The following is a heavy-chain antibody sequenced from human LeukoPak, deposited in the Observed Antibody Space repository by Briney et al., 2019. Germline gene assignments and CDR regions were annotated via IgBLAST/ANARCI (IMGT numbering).Heavy chain of an antibody. Sequence: PGGPLRLSCAASRFTFSSYAMSWVRQAPGKGLEWVSGVSGNGAGTYYADSVKGRFTISRDNSKNTLYLQMNSLRAEDTAVYYCAKDFGETDYYYYGMDVWGQGTTVTVSS. D-gene: IGHD3-16*01. V-gene: IGHV3-23*01. CDR3: AKDFGETDYYYYGMDV. J-gene: IGHJ6*02. CDR1: RFTFSSYA. CDR2: VSGNGAGT.